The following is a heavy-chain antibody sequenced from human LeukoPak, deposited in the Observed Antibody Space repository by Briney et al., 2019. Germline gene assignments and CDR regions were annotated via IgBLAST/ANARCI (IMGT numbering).Heavy chain of an antibody. J-gene: IGHJ6*03. V-gene: IGHV4-34*01. CDR2: INHSGST. D-gene: IGHD3-3*01. CDR3: ARTYDFWSGYYRRYYYYYMDV. CDR1: GGSFSGYY. Sequence: PSETLSLTCAVYGGSFSGYYWSWIRQPPGKGLEWIGEINHSGSTNYNPSLKSRVTISVDTSKHQFSLKLSSVTAADTAVYYCARTYDFWSGYYRRYYYYYMDVWGKGTTVTVSS.